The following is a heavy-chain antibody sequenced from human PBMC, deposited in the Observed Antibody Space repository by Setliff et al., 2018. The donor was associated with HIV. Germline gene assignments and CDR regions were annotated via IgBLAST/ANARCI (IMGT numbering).Heavy chain of an antibody. CDR2: ISAYNGNT. V-gene: IGHV1-18*01. CDR1: GYTFTSHG. CDR3: ARDLSTSVVVTATIDY. Sequence: GASVKVSCKASGYTFTSHGISWVRQAPGQGLEWMGWISAYNGNTNYAQKLQGRVTMTTDTSTSTAYMELRSLRSDDTAVYYCARDLSTSVVVTATIDYWGQGTLVTVSS. J-gene: IGHJ4*02. D-gene: IGHD2-21*02.